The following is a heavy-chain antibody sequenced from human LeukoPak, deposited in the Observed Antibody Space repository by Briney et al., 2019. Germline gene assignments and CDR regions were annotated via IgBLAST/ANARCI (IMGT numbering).Heavy chain of an antibody. CDR3: ARQMRGYNYACDDAFDI. J-gene: IGHJ3*02. V-gene: IGHV4-39*01. D-gene: IGHD5-18*01. CDR1: GGSISSSSYY. Sequence: SETLSLTCTVSGGSISSSSYYWGWIRQPPGKGLDWIGSTYYSGSTYYNPSLKSRVTISVDTSKNQFSLKLTSVTAADTAVYYCARQMRGYNYACDDAFDIWGQGTMVTVSS. CDR2: TYYSGST.